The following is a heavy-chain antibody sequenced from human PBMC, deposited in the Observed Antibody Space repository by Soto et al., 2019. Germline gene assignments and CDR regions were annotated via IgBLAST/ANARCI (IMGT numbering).Heavy chain of an antibody. CDR1: GFIFSGHY. D-gene: IGHD5-12*01. CDR3: LRRSGCDYFVAFDV. Sequence: QVQLVESGGALVKPGGSLRLSCAASGFIFSGHYMTWIRQAPGKGLEWIAYISLTGSVIHYADSVKGRFTISRDNGKNTLYLPMDSLRAEDSAVYYCLRRSGCDYFVAFDVSGPGTVVTVSS. V-gene: IGHV3-11*01. CDR2: ISLTGSVI. J-gene: IGHJ3*01.